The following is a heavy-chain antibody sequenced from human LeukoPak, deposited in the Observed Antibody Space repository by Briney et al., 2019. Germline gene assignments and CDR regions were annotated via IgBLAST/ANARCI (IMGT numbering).Heavy chain of an antibody. CDR3: AKLGHTSGYYARHSDY. CDR1: RFTFNTYG. CDR2: ISRDGGDT. Sequence: VRTLSLSRAASRFTFNTYGMSSVRQAPGRGLEWVSAISRDGGDTFYAASVSGRFTIPRENSRNTVYLQMNSVRAQAPALHYFAKLGHTSGYYARHSDYWGQGTLVTVSS. D-gene: IGHD3-22*01. J-gene: IGHJ4*02. V-gene: IGHV3-23*01.